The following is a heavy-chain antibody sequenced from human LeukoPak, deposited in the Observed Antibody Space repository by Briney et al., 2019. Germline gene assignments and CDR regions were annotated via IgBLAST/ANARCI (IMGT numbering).Heavy chain of an antibody. V-gene: IGHV4-34*01. CDR3: ARVGSCYSINY. CDR2: INHSGST. CDR1: GGSFSGYY. Sequence: SETLSLTCAVYGGSFSGYYWSWNRQPPGKGLEWIGEINHSGSTNYNPSLKSRVTISVDTSKNQFSLKLSSVTAADTAVYYCARVGSCYSINYWGQGTLVTVSS. D-gene: IGHD2-15*01. J-gene: IGHJ4*02.